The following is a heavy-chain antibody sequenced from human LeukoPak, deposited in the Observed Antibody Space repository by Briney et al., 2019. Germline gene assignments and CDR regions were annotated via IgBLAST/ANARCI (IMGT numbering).Heavy chain of an antibody. V-gene: IGHV4-4*01. Sequence: PGGSLRLSCAASGFTFSSYAMHWVRQSPGKGLEWVGQIYHNGITNYNPSLKSRLTISVDKSRNHFSLNLTSVTAADTAVYFCARELATINGPYFESWGQGTLVTVSS. CDR1: GFTFSSYA. CDR3: ARELATINGPYFES. D-gene: IGHD5-24*01. CDR2: IYHNGIT. J-gene: IGHJ4*02.